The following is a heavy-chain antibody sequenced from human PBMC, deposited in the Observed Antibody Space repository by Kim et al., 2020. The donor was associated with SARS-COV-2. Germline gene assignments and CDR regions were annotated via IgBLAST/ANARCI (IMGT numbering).Heavy chain of an antibody. CDR3: ARDVAYDSSGYYNRWDFYAFDI. Sequence: SETLSLTCTVSGGSVSSGSYYWSWIRQPPGKGLEWIGYIYYSGSTNYNPSLKSRVTISVDTSKNQFSLKLSSVTAADTAVYYCARDVAYDSSGYYNRWDFYAFDIWGQGTMVTVSS. CDR2: IYYSGST. CDR1: GGSVSSGSYY. D-gene: IGHD3-22*01. V-gene: IGHV4-61*01. J-gene: IGHJ3*02.